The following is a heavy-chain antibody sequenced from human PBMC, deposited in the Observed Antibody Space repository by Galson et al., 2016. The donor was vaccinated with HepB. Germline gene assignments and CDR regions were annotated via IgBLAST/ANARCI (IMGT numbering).Heavy chain of an antibody. CDR3: ARDVQFRFDY. CDR2: ISANSGNT. J-gene: IGHJ4*02. D-gene: IGHD4-11*01. CDR1: GYRFPTYG. V-gene: IGHV1-18*04. Sequence: SVKVSCKASGYRFPTYGISWVRQAPGQGLEWLRWISANSGNTIYAQKFQDRVTMTRDTSARTVYMDLRSLRSDDTAVYYCARDVQFRFDYWGQGTLVTVSS.